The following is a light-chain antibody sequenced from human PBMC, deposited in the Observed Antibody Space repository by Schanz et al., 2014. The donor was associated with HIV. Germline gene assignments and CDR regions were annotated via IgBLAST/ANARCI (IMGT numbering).Light chain of an antibody. CDR1: TSDIGAYNY. CDR3: SSYTSSSTRV. J-gene: IGLJ3*02. Sequence: QSALTQPASVSGSPGQSITISCTGSTSDIGAYNYVSWYQHHPGKAPKLVIYDATDRPSGVSNRFSGSKSGNTASLTISGLQAEDEADYYCSSYTSSSTRVFGGGTKLTVL. CDR2: DAT. V-gene: IGLV2-14*03.